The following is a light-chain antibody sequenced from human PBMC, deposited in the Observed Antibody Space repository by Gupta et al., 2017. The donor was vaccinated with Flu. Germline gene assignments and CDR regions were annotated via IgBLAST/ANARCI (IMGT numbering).Light chain of an antibody. V-gene: IGLV4-69*01. CDR3: QTWGTGIQV. Sequence: QLVLTQSPSASASLGASVKLTCTLSSGHSSNAIAWHQQQPEKGPRYLMKVNSDGSHSKGDGIPVRFSGSSSGAERYLTISSLQSEDEADYYCQTWGTGIQVFGGGTKLTVL. CDR2: VNSDGSH. CDR1: SGHSSNA. J-gene: IGLJ3*02.